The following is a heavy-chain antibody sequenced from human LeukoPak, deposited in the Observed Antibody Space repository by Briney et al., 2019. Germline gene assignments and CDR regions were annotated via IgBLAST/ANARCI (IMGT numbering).Heavy chain of an antibody. CDR2: IIYSGNT. Sequence: PSETLSLTCTVSGDSISTSNSYWGWIRQLQGRGWGGLGSIIYSGNTYYNASLKSRVTISVDTSKNQFSLKLSSVTAADTAVYYCAVERLRGKLNYYYYMDVWGKGTTVTISS. CDR1: GDSISTSNSY. CDR3: AVERLRGKLNYYYYMDV. D-gene: IGHD4-17*01. V-gene: IGHV4-39*01. J-gene: IGHJ6*03.